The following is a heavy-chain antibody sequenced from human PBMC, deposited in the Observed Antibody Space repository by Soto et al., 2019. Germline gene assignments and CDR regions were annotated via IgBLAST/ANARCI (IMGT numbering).Heavy chain of an antibody. CDR1: GYTFTGYY. J-gene: IGHJ4*02. V-gene: IGHV1-2*04. CDR2: INPNSGGT. CDR3: ARARGGYYDFDY. Sequence: QVQLVQSGAGMKKPGASVKVSCKASGYTFTGYYLHWVRQAPGQGLEWMGWINPNSGGTNYAQKLQGWVTMTRDTAISTAYMELSRLRSDDTAVYYCARARGGYYDFDYWGQGTLVTVSS. D-gene: IGHD3-3*01.